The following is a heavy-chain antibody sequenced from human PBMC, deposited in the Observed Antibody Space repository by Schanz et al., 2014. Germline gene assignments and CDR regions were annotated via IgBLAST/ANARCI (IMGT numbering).Heavy chain of an antibody. V-gene: IGHV3-21*02. CDR3: AKRCSSTSCSHGAFDI. D-gene: IGHD2-2*01. Sequence: EVQLVESGGGLVKPGGSLRLSCAASGFTFSSYSLAWVRQAPGKGLEWVSSISNGGGYIYYADSVKGRFTISRDNAKNSLSLQMDRLRDEDTAVYYCAKRCSSTSCSHGAFDIWGQGTMVTVSS. CDR2: ISNGGGYI. CDR1: GFTFSSYS. J-gene: IGHJ3*02.